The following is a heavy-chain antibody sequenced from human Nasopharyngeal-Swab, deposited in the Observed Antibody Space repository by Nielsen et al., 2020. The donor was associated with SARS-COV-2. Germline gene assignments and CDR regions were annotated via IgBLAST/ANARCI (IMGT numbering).Heavy chain of an antibody. CDR3: ARRGDDGGMDV. CDR2: INHSGST. Sequence: SETLSLTCAVYGGSFSGYYWNWIRQPPGKGLEWIGEINHSGSTYYNPSLKSRPTISVHTSKNHLSLKLTSVTAADTAVYYCARRGDDGGMDVWGQGTTVTVSS. CDR1: GGSFSGYY. D-gene: IGHD2-21*02. V-gene: IGHV4-34*01. J-gene: IGHJ6*02.